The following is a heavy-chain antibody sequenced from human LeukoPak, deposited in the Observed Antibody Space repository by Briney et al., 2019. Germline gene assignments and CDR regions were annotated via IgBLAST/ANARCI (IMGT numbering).Heavy chain of an antibody. CDR1: GGSISGYY. D-gene: IGHD3-22*01. Sequence: SETLSLTCTVSGGSISGYYWSWIRQPPGKGLEWIGYIYNSGSTNYNPSLKSRVTISLDTSKNQFSLKLTSVTAADTAVNYCASSDHYDSSGFGLDAFDIWGQGTMVTVS. CDR3: ASSDHYDSSGFGLDAFDI. CDR2: IYNSGST. V-gene: IGHV4-59*08. J-gene: IGHJ3*02.